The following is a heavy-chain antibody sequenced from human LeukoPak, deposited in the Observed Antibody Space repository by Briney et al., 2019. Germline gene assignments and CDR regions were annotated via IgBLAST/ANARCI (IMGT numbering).Heavy chain of an antibody. D-gene: IGHD2-8*02. V-gene: IGHV4-39*01. J-gene: IGHJ5*02. CDR1: GGSISSPGFY. Sequence: SETLSLTCTVSGGSISSPGFYWGWIRQSPGKGLDWIGSVYYSGSTYYNPSLKSRLTISVDTSKNQFSLKLTSVTAADTAVYYCVWWGDEWFDPWCQGTLVTVSS. CDR3: VWWGDEWFDP. CDR2: VYYSGST.